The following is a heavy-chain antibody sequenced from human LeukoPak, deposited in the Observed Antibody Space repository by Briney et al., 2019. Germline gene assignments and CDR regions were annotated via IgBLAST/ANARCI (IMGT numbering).Heavy chain of an antibody. CDR2: ISYDGNNK. V-gene: IGHV3-30*03. CDR1: GFTFSSYG. Sequence: GRSLRLSCAASGFTFSSYGMHWVRQAPGKGLEWVAVISYDGNNKYYADSVKGRFTISRDNSKNTLYLQMNSLRAEDTAVYYCAPTRYGYYSHSGGYYAPDWWGQGTLVTVSS. D-gene: IGHD3-22*01. J-gene: IGHJ4*02. CDR3: APTRYGYYSHSGGYYAPDW.